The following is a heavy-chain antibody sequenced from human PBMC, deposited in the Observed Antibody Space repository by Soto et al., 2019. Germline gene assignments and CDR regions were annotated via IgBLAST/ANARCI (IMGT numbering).Heavy chain of an antibody. CDR3: ATMVNPATGLYYFDN. D-gene: IGHD2-8*01. J-gene: IGHJ4*02. CDR1: GGSIRSGNYY. V-gene: IGHV4-30-4*01. CDR2: VSYGGIT. Sequence: QVQLQESGPGLVKPSQTLSLTCTVSGGSIRSGNYYWSWIRPPPGNGLEWVGFVSYGGITSYNASLKSRVTISVDTSKRQYSLNLSFVTASDTAVYYCATMVNPATGLYYFDNWGQGNLVTVSS.